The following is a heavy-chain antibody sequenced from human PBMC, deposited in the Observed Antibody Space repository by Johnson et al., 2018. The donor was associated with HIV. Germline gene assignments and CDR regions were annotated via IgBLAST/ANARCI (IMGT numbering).Heavy chain of an antibody. D-gene: IGHD2/OR15-2a*01. J-gene: IGHJ3*02. CDR3: ARVFVIADDAFDI. Sequence: VQLVESGGGVVQPGRSLRLSCVASGFTFRARQAPGKGLEWVSVIYSGGSTYYADSVKGRFTISRDNSKNTLYLQMNSLRAEDTAVYYCARVFVIADDAFDIWGQGTMVTVSS. V-gene: IGHV3-66*01. CDR2: IYSGGST. CDR1: GFTFR.